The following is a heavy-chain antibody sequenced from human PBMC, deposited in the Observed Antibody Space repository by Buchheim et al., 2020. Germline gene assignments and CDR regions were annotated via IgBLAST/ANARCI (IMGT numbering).Heavy chain of an antibody. V-gene: IGHV3-48*02. D-gene: IGHD2-2*01. CDR3: ARDSGAVPAAIRNWFDP. Sequence: EVQLVESGGGLVQPGGSLRLSCAASGFTFSSYSMNWVRQAPGKGLEWVSYISSSSTIYYADSVKGRFTISRDNAKNSLYLQMNSLTDEDTAVYYCARDSGAVPAAIRNWFDPWGQGTL. CDR1: GFTFSSYS. CDR2: ISSSSTI. J-gene: IGHJ5*02.